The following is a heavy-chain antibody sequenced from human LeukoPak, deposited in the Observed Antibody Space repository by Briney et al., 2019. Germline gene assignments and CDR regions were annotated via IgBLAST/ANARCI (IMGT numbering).Heavy chain of an antibody. CDR1: GYTLTELS. CDR3: ATDPYSSGWYHY. V-gene: IGHV1-24*01. J-gene: IGHJ4*02. D-gene: IGHD6-19*01. CDR2: FDPEDGET. Sequence: ASVRVSSTVSGYTLTELSMHWVRQAPGKGREWRGGFDPEDGETIYTQKFQSRVTITEDTSTDTAYMELSSLRSEDTAVYYCATDPYSSGWYHYWGQGTLVTVSS.